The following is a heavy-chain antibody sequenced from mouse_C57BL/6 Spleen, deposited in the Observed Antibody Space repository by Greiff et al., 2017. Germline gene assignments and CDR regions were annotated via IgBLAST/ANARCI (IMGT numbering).Heavy chain of an antibody. CDR3: ARLIYYGNYADYWYFDV. D-gene: IGHD2-1*01. Sequence: VKLQQPGAELVKPWASVKMSCKASGYTFTSYWITWVKQRPGQGLEWIGDIYPGSGSTNYNEKFKSKATLTVDTSSSTAYMQLSSLTSEDSAVYYCARLIYYGNYADYWYFDVWGTGTTVTVSS. CDR2: IYPGSGST. CDR1: GYTFTSYW. J-gene: IGHJ1*03. V-gene: IGHV1-55*01.